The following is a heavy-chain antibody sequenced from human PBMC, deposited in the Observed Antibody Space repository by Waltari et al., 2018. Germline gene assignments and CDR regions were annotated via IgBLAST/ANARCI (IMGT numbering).Heavy chain of an antibody. V-gene: IGHV4-39*01. J-gene: IGHJ4*02. D-gene: IGHD3-3*01. CDR3: ARQLRFVDWIPRYFDS. CDR1: GDSISGSRNY. Sequence: QMELQESGPRLVKPSETLSLTCNVSGDSISGSRNYWAWLRQPPGKNLQWIGSIYYSGTTYSSPPLKGRFAISVDTSRNQFSLNVNSVTAADTGIYYCARQLRFVDWIPRYFDSWGRGTLATVSS. CDR2: IYYSGTT.